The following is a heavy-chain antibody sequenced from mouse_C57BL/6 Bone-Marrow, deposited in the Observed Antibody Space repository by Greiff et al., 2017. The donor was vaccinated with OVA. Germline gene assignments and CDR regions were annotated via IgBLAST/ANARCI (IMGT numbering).Heavy chain of an antibody. D-gene: IGHD2-5*01. CDR3: TRAPYSNYFAWFAY. J-gene: IGHJ3*01. CDR1: GFTFSSYA. Sequence: DVHLVESGEGLVKPGGSLKLSCAASGFTFSSYAMSWVRQTPEKRLEWVAYISSGGDYIYYADTVKGRFTISRDNARNTLYLQMSRLKSEDTAMYYCTRAPYSNYFAWFAYWGQGTLVTVSA. V-gene: IGHV5-9-1*02. CDR2: ISSGGDYI.